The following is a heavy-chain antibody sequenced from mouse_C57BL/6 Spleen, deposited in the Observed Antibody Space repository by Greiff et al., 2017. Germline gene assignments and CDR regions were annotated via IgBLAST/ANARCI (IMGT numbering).Heavy chain of an antibody. CDR2: IYPGDGDT. V-gene: IGHV1-80*01. Sequence: QVQLQQSGAELVKPGASVKISCKASGYAFSSYWMNWVKQRPGKGLEWIGQIYPGDGDTNYNGKFKGKATLTADKSSSTAYMQLSSLTSEDSAVYFCAREETVEDAMDYWGQGTSVTVSS. J-gene: IGHJ4*01. CDR3: AREETVEDAMDY. D-gene: IGHD1-1*01. CDR1: GYAFSSYW.